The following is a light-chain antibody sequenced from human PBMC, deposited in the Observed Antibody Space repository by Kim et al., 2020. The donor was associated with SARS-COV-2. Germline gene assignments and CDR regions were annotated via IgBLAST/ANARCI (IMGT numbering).Light chain of an antibody. J-gene: IGKJ5*01. V-gene: IGKV3-15*01. CDR3: QQYNEWPST. CDR2: GAS. Sequence: EIVMTQSPATLSVSPGERVTLSCRASQSVALLAWYQQKPGQAPRLVIHGASTRATGIPARFSGSGSETEFTLTISSLQSEDFAIYYCQQYNEWPSTFGQGTRLEI. CDR1: QSVAL.